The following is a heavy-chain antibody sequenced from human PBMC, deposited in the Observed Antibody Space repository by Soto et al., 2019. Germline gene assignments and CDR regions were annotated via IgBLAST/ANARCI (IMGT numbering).Heavy chain of an antibody. V-gene: IGHV3-48*03. CDR3: ARGQGSGDAFDI. CDR2: ISSSGSTI. J-gene: IGHJ3*02. Sequence: GGSLRLSCAASGFTFSSYEMNWVRQAPGKGLEWVSYISSSGSTIYYADSVKGRFTISRDNAKNSLYLQMNSLRAEDTAVYYCARGQGSGDAFDIWGQGTMVTVSS. D-gene: IGHD3-10*01. CDR1: GFTFSSYE.